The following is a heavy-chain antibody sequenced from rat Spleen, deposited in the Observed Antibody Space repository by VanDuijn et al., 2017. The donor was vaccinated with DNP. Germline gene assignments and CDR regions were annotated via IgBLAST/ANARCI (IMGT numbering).Heavy chain of an antibody. CDR3: ARYMISTVVFDY. Sequence: EVQLQESGPGLVKPSQSLSLTCSVTGSSFINYYWGWIRKFPRNKMEWIGHINYSGTPNYNPSLKSRISISRDTSKSQFFLQLNSVTTEDTATYYCARYMISTVVFDYWGQGVMVTVSS. CDR1: GSSFINYY. D-gene: IGHD1-1*01. CDR2: INYSGTP. J-gene: IGHJ2*01. V-gene: IGHV3-1*01.